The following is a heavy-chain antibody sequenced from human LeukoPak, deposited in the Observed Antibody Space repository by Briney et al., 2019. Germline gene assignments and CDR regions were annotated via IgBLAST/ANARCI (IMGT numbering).Heavy chain of an antibody. Sequence: GGSLRLSCAASGFTFSSYGMHWVRQAPGKGLEWVALIWYDGSNKYYVDSVKGRFIISRDNSKNTLYLHMNSLRAEDTAVYYCARLRCGADCYSSPYMDYWGQGTLVTV. CDR2: IWYDGSNK. J-gene: IGHJ4*02. V-gene: IGHV3-33*01. CDR3: ARLRCGADCYSSPYMDY. CDR1: GFTFSSYG. D-gene: IGHD2-21*01.